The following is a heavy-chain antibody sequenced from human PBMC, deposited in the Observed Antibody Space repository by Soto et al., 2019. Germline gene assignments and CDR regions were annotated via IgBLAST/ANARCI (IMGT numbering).Heavy chain of an antibody. J-gene: IGHJ4*02. CDR2: IAVYNGDT. CDR3: XXXXXXXXXXXSIDY. CDR1: SYAFTTYG. V-gene: IGHV1-18*01. Sequence: QVQLVQSGGELKKPGASVKVSCKASSYAFTTYGITWVRQAPGQGLEWMGWIAVYNGDTNYAQNFQGRVTMTTDPXXXXXXXXXXXXXXXXXXXXXXXXXXXXXXXXXSIDYWGQGTLVTVSS.